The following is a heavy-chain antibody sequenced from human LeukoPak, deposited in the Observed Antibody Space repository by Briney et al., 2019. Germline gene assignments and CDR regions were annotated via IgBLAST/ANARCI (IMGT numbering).Heavy chain of an antibody. D-gene: IGHD4-17*01. CDR1: EFTFSGYW. Sequence: GGSLRLSCAASEFTFSGYWMSWVRQAPGKGLEWVANIKQDGSEKYYVDSVKGRFTISRDNAKNSLYLQMNSLRAEDTAVYYCARDSTVKAFDIWGQGTMVTVSS. CDR3: ARDSTVKAFDI. CDR2: IKQDGSEK. V-gene: IGHV3-7*01. J-gene: IGHJ3*02.